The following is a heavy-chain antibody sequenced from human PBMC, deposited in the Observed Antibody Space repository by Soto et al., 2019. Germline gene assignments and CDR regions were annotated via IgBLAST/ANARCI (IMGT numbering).Heavy chain of an antibody. Sequence: SETLSLTCTVSGGSISSYYWSWIRQPVGKGLEWIGRIYTSGSTNYNPSLKSRVTMSVDTSKNQFSLKLSSVTAADTAVYYCARDIGYYYDSSGYSDCWGQGTLVTVSS. CDR2: IYTSGST. V-gene: IGHV4-4*07. D-gene: IGHD3-22*01. J-gene: IGHJ4*02. CDR1: GGSISSYY. CDR3: ARDIGYYYDSSGYSDC.